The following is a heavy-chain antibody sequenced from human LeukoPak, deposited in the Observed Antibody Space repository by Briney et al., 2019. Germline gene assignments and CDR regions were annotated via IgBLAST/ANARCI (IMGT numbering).Heavy chain of an antibody. CDR3: ARAPPRGSYYRGYFDY. CDR1: GDSVSSNSAA. V-gene: IGHV6-1*01. Sequence: SQTLSLTCAISGDSVSSNSAAWNWIRQSPSRGLEWLGRTYYRSKWYNDYAVSVKSRITINPDTSKNQFSLKLSSVTAADTAVYYCARAPPRGSYYRGYFDYWGQGTLVTVSS. CDR2: TYYRSKWYN. D-gene: IGHD3-10*01. J-gene: IGHJ4*02.